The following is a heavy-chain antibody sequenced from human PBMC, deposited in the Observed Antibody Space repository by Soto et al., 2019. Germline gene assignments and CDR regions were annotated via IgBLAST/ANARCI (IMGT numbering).Heavy chain of an antibody. Sequence: VQLVESGGDLVKPGGSLRLSCAASELTFNTYSMNWVRQAPGKGLEWVSSIGSSSSYIYYADSVKGRFTISRDNAKNSLFLQMNSLRAEDTAVYYCARDRRYSGSYFFDYWGQGTLVTVSS. D-gene: IGHD1-26*01. J-gene: IGHJ4*02. CDR2: IGSSSSYI. CDR1: ELTFNTYS. V-gene: IGHV3-21*01. CDR3: ARDRRYSGSYFFDY.